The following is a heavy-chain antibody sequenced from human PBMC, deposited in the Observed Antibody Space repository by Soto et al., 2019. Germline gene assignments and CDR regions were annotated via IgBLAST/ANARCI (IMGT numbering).Heavy chain of an antibody. CDR3: ARWVEVSLDYFDS. CDR2: VYYTGAT. Sequence: SETLSLTCNVSGGSVTTGGWYWNWIRQPPGGGLEWIGHVYYTGATDYNPSVRSRVTISVDTSKNQFSLHLSSVTAADTAVYYCARWVEVSLDYFDSWGQGNPVTVSS. V-gene: IGHV4-61*08. CDR1: GGSVTTGGWY. D-gene: IGHD2-15*01. J-gene: IGHJ4*02.